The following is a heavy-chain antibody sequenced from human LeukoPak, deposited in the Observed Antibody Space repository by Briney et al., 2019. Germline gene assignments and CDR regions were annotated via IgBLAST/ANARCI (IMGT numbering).Heavy chain of an antibody. D-gene: IGHD2-2*01. V-gene: IGHV3-21*04. Sequence: GGSLRLSCAAPGFTFNNYNMNWVRQTPGKGLEWVSSITRDSIYTFYADSVKGRFTISRDNSKITLYLQMNSLRAEDTALYYCAKAVVIVPSATPFDYWGQGTLVTVSS. J-gene: IGHJ4*02. CDR2: ITRDSIYT. CDR1: GFTFNNYN. CDR3: AKAVVIVPSATPFDY.